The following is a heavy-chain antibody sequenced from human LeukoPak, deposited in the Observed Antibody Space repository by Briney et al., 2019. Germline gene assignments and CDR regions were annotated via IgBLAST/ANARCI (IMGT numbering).Heavy chain of an antibody. CDR3: ARGPPYIVVVTGIGFFDS. J-gene: IGHJ4*02. Sequence: SETLSLTCAVYGGSFSGYYWSWIRQPPGKGLEWIGEINHSGSTNYNPSLKSRVTISVDTSKNQFSLKLSSVTAADTAMYYCARGPPYIVVVTGIGFFDSWGQGTLVTVSS. D-gene: IGHD2-21*02. V-gene: IGHV4-34*01. CDR1: GGSFSGYY. CDR2: INHSGST.